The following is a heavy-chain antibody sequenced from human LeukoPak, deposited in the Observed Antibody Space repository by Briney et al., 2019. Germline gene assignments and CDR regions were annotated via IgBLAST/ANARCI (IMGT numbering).Heavy chain of an antibody. CDR1: GFTFSSYG. CDR2: ISYDGSNK. Sequence: GGPLRLSCAASGFTFSSYGMHWVRQAPGKGLEWVAVISYDGSNKYYADSVKGRFTISRDNSKNTLYLQMNSLRAEDTAVYYCAKDWEGYCSSTSCYPWFDYWGQGTLVTVSS. V-gene: IGHV3-30*18. CDR3: AKDWEGYCSSTSCYPWFDY. D-gene: IGHD2-2*01. J-gene: IGHJ4*02.